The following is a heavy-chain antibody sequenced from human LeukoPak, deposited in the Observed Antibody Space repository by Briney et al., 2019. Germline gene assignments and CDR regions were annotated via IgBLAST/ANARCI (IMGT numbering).Heavy chain of an antibody. CDR2: INNYNNNT. V-gene: IGHV1-18*01. J-gene: IGHJ4*02. D-gene: IGHD3-10*01. CDR3: ARRGLDY. CDR1: GYTFTSCG. Sequence: GASVKVSCKASGYTFTSCGISWVRQAPGQGLEWMGWINNYNNNTNYVQKFQGRVTMTTDTSTNTAYMELRSLRSDDTAVYYCARRGLDYWGQGTLVTVSS.